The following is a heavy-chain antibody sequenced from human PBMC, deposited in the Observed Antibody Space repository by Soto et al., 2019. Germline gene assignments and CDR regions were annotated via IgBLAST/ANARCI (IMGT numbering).Heavy chain of an antibody. Sequence: PGGSLRLSCAASGFSFSSYGMHWVRQVPGQGPEWVAVISYDGSKETYADSVKGRFTISRDNSKNTLYLQMNSLRVEDTALYYCAKEGRQWLTYYYYGMDVWGQGTSVTVYS. J-gene: IGHJ6*02. D-gene: IGHD6-19*01. CDR2: ISYDGSKE. CDR3: AKEGRQWLTYYYYGMDV. V-gene: IGHV3-30*18. CDR1: GFSFSSYG.